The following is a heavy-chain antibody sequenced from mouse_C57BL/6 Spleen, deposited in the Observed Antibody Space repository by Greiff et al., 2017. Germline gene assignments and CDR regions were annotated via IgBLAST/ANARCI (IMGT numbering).Heavy chain of an antibody. CDR1: GFTFNTYA. Sequence: EVQLVESGAGLVQPKGSLKLSCAASGFTFNTYAMHWVRQAPGKGMEWIARIRSKSSNYATYDAISVKDRFTISRADTQNMLYLQMNNLKTEDTAKYYCVEDGYGSSYWYFDVWGTGTTVTVSS. D-gene: IGHD1-1*01. CDR3: VEDGYGSSYWYFDV. CDR2: IRSKSSNYAT. J-gene: IGHJ1*03. V-gene: IGHV10-3*01.